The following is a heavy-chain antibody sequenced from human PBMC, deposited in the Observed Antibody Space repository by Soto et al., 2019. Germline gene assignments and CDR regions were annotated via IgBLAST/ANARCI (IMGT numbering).Heavy chain of an antibody. Sequence: EVQLVESGGGLIQPGGSLRLSCAASGFTVSSDSMSWVRQAPGKGLEGVSVIYTGGSTYYADSVKGRFTFSRDNSKNTLYLQMNSLRAEDTAVYYCARAYGGNPALFDPWGQGTLVTVSS. CDR2: IYTGGST. D-gene: IGHD4-17*01. CDR3: ARAYGGNPALFDP. J-gene: IGHJ5*02. V-gene: IGHV3-53*01. CDR1: GFTVSSDS.